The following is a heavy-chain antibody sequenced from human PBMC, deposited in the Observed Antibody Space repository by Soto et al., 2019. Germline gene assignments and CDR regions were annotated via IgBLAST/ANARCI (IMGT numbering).Heavy chain of an antibody. CDR2: IIPIFGTA. CDR3: ASHSGSSPEGRYYYGMDV. Sequence: QVQLVQSGAEVKKPGSSVKVSCKASGGTFSSYAISWVRQAPGQGLEWMGGIIPIFGTADYAQKFQGRVTITAAESTSTACMELSSLRSEDTAVYYCASHSGSSPEGRYYYGMDVWGQGTTVTVSS. V-gene: IGHV1-69*12. CDR1: GGTFSSYA. J-gene: IGHJ6*02. D-gene: IGHD1-26*01.